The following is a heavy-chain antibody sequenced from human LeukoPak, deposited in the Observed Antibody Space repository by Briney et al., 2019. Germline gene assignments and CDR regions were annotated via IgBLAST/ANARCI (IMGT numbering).Heavy chain of an antibody. CDR1: GGSFSGYY. Sequence: SETLSLTCAVYGGSFSGYYWSWIRQPPGKGLGWIGEINHSGSTNYNPSLKSRVTISVDTSKNQFSLKLSSVTAADTAVYYCARGLPALYCSSTSCYPIIHGTVAFDIWGHGTMVTVSS. D-gene: IGHD2-2*01. V-gene: IGHV4-34*01. CDR2: INHSGST. J-gene: IGHJ3*02. CDR3: ARGLPALYCSSTSCYPIIHGTVAFDI.